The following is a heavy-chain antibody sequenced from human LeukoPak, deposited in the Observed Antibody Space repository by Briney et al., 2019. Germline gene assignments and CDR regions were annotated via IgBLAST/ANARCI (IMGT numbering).Heavy chain of an antibody. Sequence: GGSLRLSCAASGFTFSSYGMHWVRQAPGKGLEWVAVIPYDGSNKYYADSVKGRFTISRDNSKNTPYLQMNSLRAEDTAVYYCAKTHSSGWYFDYWGQGTLVTVSS. V-gene: IGHV3-30*18. CDR3: AKTHSSGWYFDY. D-gene: IGHD6-19*01. J-gene: IGHJ4*02. CDR1: GFTFSSYG. CDR2: IPYDGSNK.